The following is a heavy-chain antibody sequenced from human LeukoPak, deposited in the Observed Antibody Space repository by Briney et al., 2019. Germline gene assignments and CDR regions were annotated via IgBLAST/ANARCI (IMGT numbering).Heavy chain of an antibody. CDR3: ARDRYFQY. CDR1: GFTFSNYW. D-gene: IGHD1-14*01. J-gene: IGHJ1*01. CDR2: IKQDGNEK. V-gene: IGHV3-7*01. Sequence: GGSLRLSCAPSGFTFSNYWMSWVRQVPGKGLEWVANIKQDGNEKHYVDSVKGRFTISRDNAKNSLYLQMNSLRVEDTAVYYCARDRYFQYWGQGTLVIVSS.